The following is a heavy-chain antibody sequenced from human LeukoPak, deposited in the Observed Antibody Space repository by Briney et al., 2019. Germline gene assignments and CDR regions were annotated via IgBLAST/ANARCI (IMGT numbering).Heavy chain of an antibody. CDR3: ARVEGRFYGSGSYRGFDY. CDR2: IWYDGSNE. Sequence: GGSLRLSCAASGFTFRNYGMHWVRQAPGKGLEWVSVIWYDGSNEYYADSVKGRFTISRDNSKNTLYLQMNSLRAEDTAVYYCARVEGRFYGSGSYRGFDYWAREPWSPSPQ. J-gene: IGHJ4*02. V-gene: IGHV3-33*01. D-gene: IGHD3-10*01. CDR1: GFTFRNYG.